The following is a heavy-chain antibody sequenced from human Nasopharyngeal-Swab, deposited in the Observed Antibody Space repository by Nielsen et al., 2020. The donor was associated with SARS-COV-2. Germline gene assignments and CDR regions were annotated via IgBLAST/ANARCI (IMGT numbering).Heavy chain of an antibody. CDR1: GYTFTSHY. CDR3: ARDVGKPDMCCPRRDYGMDV. Sequence: ASVKVSCKASGYTFTSHYMHWVRQAPGQGLEWMGIINPSAGSTGYAQKFQGRVTMTRDTSTSTVYMELRSLRSEDTAVNYCARDVGKPDMCCPRRDYGMDVWGQGTTVTVSS. V-gene: IGHV1-46*01. J-gene: IGHJ6*02. CDR2: INPSAGST. D-gene: IGHD1-26*01.